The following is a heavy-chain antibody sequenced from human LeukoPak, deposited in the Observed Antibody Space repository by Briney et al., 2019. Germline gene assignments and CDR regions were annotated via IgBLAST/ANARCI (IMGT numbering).Heavy chain of an antibody. J-gene: IGHJ2*01. Sequence: GGSLRLSCAASGFTFSTFWMHWVRQAPGKGLLWVSQINNDGSNKNYADSVKGRFTISRDNSKNTLYLQMNSLRAEDTAVYYCAKGFYGSRYWYFDRWGRGTLVTVSS. CDR3: AKGFYGSRYWYFDR. CDR1: GFTFSTFW. D-gene: IGHD3-10*01. V-gene: IGHV3-74*01. CDR2: INNDGSNK.